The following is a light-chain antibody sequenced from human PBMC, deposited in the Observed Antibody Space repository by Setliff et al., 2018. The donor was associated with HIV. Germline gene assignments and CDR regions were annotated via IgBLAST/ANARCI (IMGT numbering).Light chain of an antibody. CDR2: QAS. V-gene: IGLV2-23*01. J-gene: IGLJ1*01. Sequence: SALTQPASVSGSPRQSITISCTGTSGDVGRYNLVSWYQQQPGKPPKLMIYQASKRPSGVSNRFSGSKSGNTASLTISGLQAEDEADYYCCSNTGSNTYVFGTGTKVTV. CDR1: SGDVGRYNL. CDR3: CSNTGSNTYV.